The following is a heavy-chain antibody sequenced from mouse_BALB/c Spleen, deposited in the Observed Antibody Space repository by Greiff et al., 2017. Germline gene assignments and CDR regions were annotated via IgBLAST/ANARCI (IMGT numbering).Heavy chain of an antibody. V-gene: IGHV3-2*02. CDR2: ISYSGST. CDR1: GYSITSDYA. D-gene: IGHD2-10*02. CDR3: ARGRVWYGNCAAY. J-gene: IGHJ3*01. Sequence: DVQLQESGPGLVKPSQSLSLTCTVTGYSITSDYAWNWIRQFPGNKLEWMGYISYSGSTSYNPSLKSRISITRDTSKNQFFLQLNSVTTEDTATYYCARGRVWYGNCAAYWGQGTLVTVSA.